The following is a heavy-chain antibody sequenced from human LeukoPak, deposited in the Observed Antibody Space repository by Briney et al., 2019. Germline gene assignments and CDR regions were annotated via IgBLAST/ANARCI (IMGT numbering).Heavy chain of an antibody. Sequence: GVSLRLSCEASGFIFRSYSMNWARHAPGKRLEWVVSISRSGSSIYYADSVKGRFTISRDNAKNSLYLQMNSLTAEDTAVHYCVREHHPGGWFDPWGQGTLVTVSS. CDR1: GFIFRSYS. CDR2: ISRSGSSI. D-gene: IGHD3-10*01. CDR3: VREHHPGGWFDP. J-gene: IGHJ5*02. V-gene: IGHV3-21*01.